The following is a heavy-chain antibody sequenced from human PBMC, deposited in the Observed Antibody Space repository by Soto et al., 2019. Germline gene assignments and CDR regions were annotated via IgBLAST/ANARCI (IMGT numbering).Heavy chain of an antibody. Sequence: QVQLVESGGGVVQPGRSLRLSCAASGFTFSNYAMYWVRQAPGKGLEWVAVISYDGNNKYYADSVKGRFTISRDNSKNTLYMEMNSLRAEATAVYYCARAGWDGGTCYTLVGLRYGMDVWGQGTTVTVSS. J-gene: IGHJ6*02. CDR3: ARAGWDGGTCYTLVGLRYGMDV. CDR1: GFTFSNYA. D-gene: IGHD2-15*01. CDR2: ISYDGNNK. V-gene: IGHV3-30-3*01.